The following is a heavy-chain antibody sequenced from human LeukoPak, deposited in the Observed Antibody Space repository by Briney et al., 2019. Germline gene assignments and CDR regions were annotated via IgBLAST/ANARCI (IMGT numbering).Heavy chain of an antibody. Sequence: ASVKVSCKVSGSTLTDLAMHWVRQAPGKGLGWMGGFDPEDGETIYAQKFQDRVTMTEDTSTETAYMELSSLRSEGTAVYYRATLYSSRSHDAFDIWGQGTVVTVSS. V-gene: IGHV1-24*01. CDR3: ATLYSSRSHDAFDI. CDR1: GSTLTDLA. J-gene: IGHJ3*02. D-gene: IGHD6-13*01. CDR2: FDPEDGET.